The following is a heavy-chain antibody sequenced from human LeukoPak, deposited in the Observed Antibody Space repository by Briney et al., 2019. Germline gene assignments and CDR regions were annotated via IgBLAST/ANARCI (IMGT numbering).Heavy chain of an antibody. CDR3: AAGYYYGSGSYYALFDY. CDR2: ISAYNGNT. D-gene: IGHD3-10*01. Sequence: ASVKVSCKASGYTFTSYGISWVRQAPGQGLEWMGWISAYNGNTNYAQKLQGRVTMTTDTSTSTAYMELRSLRSDDTAVYYCAAGYYYGSGSYYALFDYWGQGTPVTVSS. V-gene: IGHV1-18*01. CDR1: GYTFTSYG. J-gene: IGHJ4*02.